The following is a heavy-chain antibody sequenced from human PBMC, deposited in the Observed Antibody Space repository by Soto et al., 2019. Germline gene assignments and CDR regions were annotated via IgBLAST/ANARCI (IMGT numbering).Heavy chain of an antibody. Sequence: QVQLVQSGTEVKKAGSAVKVSCKTSGYTFTTYGISWIRQAPGQGLEWIAWISVYNGDTNYAQNVQGRVTMTTDTLTTTAYLELRSLRSDDTAVYYCARVYCGGDCFSGGEFDYWGQGTLVTVS. D-gene: IGHD2-21*01. V-gene: IGHV1-18*01. J-gene: IGHJ4*02. CDR1: GYTFTTYG. CDR2: ISVYNGDT. CDR3: ARVYCGGDCFSGGEFDY.